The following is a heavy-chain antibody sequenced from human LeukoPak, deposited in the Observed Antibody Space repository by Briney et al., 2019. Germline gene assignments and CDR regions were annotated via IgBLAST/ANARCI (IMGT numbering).Heavy chain of an antibody. J-gene: IGHJ4*02. CDR2: IDPSDSYT. D-gene: IGHD3-22*01. CDR3: ARDDSSGYDY. Sequence: PGESLKISCKGSGDSFTNYWISWVRQMPGKGLEWTGRIDPSDSYTNYSPSFQGHVTISADKSISTAYLQWSSLKASDTAMYYCARDDSSGYDYWGQGTLVTVSS. V-gene: IGHV5-10-1*01. CDR1: GDSFTNYW.